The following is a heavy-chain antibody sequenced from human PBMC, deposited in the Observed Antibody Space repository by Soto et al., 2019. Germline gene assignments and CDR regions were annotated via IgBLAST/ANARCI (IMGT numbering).Heavy chain of an antibody. J-gene: IGHJ5*01. V-gene: IGHV4-31*02. D-gene: IGHD3-16*02. CDR2: IYYSEST. Sequence: TLSPTCTVSSGSISCGGYYWSWLRHHPGKGLEWIGDIYYSESTYYNPSPKSRVPISVDRSKNNFFLNFTSVTAADPTVYYCATYRKFFQTWGQGTKVTVSS. CDR1: SGSISCGGYY. CDR3: ATYRKFFQT.